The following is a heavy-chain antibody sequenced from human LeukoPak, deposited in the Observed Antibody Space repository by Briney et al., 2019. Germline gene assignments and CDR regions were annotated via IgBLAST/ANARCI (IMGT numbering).Heavy chain of an antibody. Sequence: PGGSLSLSCAASGFTFSSYAMSWVRQAPGRGLEWVSALNGGGGSTFYTDSVKGRFTISRDNSKNTLYLQMNSLRDEDTAIYYCATHRSSGRAFDIWGQGTMVTASS. V-gene: IGHV3-23*01. CDR1: GFTFSSYA. CDR2: LNGGGGST. CDR3: ATHRSSGRAFDI. J-gene: IGHJ3*02. D-gene: IGHD6-6*01.